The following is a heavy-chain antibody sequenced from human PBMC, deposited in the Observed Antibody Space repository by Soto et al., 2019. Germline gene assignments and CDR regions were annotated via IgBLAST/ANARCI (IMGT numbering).Heavy chain of an antibody. D-gene: IGHD3-9*01. V-gene: IGHV4-34*01. CDR3: ASGYDILTGYPRGDYYGMDV. CDR2: INHSGST. CDR1: GGSFSGYY. Sequence: SSETLSLTCAVYGGSFSGYYWTWIRQPPGTGLEWIGEINHSGSTNYNPSLKSRVTISVDTSKNQFSLKLSSVTAADTAVYYCASGYDILTGYPRGDYYGMDVWGQGTTVTVSS. J-gene: IGHJ6*02.